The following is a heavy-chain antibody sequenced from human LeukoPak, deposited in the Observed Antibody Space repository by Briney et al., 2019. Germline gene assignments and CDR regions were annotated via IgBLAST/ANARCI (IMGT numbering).Heavy chain of an antibody. D-gene: IGHD2-15*01. Sequence: GGSLRLSCAASGFTFSSYAMHWVRQAPGKVLEWVAVISYDVSNKYYADSVKGRFTISRDNSKNTLYLQMNSLRAEDAAVYYCAKNGDRGAYCSGGSCYPYYYYYMDVWGKGTTVTISS. V-gene: IGHV3-30-3*02. J-gene: IGHJ6*03. CDR2: ISYDVSNK. CDR3: AKNGDRGAYCSGGSCYPYYYYYMDV. CDR1: GFTFSSYA.